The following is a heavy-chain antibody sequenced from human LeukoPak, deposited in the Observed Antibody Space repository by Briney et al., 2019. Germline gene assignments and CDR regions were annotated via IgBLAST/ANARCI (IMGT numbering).Heavy chain of an antibody. CDR1: GFTVSSNY. V-gene: IGHV3-53*01. CDR2: ICSGGST. Sequence: PGGSLRLSCAASGFTVSSNYMSWVRQAPGKGLEWVSVICSGGSTYYADSVKGRFTISRDNSKNTLYLQMNSLRAEDTAVYYCARSRWFGEFYPLPFDYWGQGTLVTVSS. D-gene: IGHD3-10*01. J-gene: IGHJ4*02. CDR3: ARSRWFGEFYPLPFDY.